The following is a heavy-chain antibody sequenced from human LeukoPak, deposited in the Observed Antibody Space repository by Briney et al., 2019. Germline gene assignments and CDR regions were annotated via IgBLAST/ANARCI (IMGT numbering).Heavy chain of an antibody. J-gene: IGHJ4*02. CDR1: GFTFSSYG. CDR2: IRYDGSNK. V-gene: IGHV3-30*02. CDR3: ANILSGSYPIDY. Sequence: GGSLRLSCAASGFTFSSYGMHWVRQAPGKGLEWVAFIRYDGSNKYYADSVKGRFTISRDNSKNTLYLQMNSLRAEDTAVYYCANILSGSYPIDYWGQGTLVTASS. D-gene: IGHD1-26*01.